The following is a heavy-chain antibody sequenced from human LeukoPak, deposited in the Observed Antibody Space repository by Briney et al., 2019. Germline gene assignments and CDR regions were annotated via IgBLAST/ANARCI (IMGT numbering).Heavy chain of an antibody. J-gene: IGHJ4*02. V-gene: IGHV3-53*04. CDR3: ARGGYSCGPSPAD. CDR1: GFTVSSNY. CDR2: IYSGGST. D-gene: IGHD5-18*01. Sequence: GGSLRLSCAASGFTVSSNYMSWVRQAPGKGLEWVSVIYSGGSTYYADSVKGRFTISRHNSKNTLYLQMNSLRAEDTAVYYCARGGYSCGPSPADWGQGTQVTVSS.